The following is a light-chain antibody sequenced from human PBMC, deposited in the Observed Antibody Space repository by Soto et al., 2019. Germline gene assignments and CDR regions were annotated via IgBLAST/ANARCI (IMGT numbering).Light chain of an antibody. CDR3: QQRSNWPGT. CDR1: PRVGSN. CDR2: DAS. J-gene: IGKJ1*01. V-gene: IGKV3D-11*03. Sequence: ELVITPGPATLSVSPGARATLSGRARPRVGSNLAWYQQTPGQAPRLLIYDASNRATGIPARFSGSGSGTDFTLTISRLEPEDFAVYYCQQRSNWPGTFGQGTKVDIK.